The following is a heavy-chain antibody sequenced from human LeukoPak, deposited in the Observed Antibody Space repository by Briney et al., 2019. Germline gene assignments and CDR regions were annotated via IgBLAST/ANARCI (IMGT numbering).Heavy chain of an antibody. CDR1: GGSISSGSYY. D-gene: IGHD6-19*01. Sequence: SQTLSLTCTVSGGSISSGSYYWSWIRQPAGKGLEWIGRIYTSGSTNYNPSLKSRVTIPVDTSKNQFSLKLSSVTAADTAVYYCARERSSGWYFAFDIWGQGTMVTVSS. J-gene: IGHJ3*02. CDR3: ARERSSGWYFAFDI. V-gene: IGHV4-61*02. CDR2: IYTSGST.